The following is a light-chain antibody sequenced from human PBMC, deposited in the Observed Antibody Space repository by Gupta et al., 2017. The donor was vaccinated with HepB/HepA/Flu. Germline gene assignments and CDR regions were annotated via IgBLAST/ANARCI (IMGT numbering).Light chain of an antibody. CDR3: QSFDSGLTGPL. CDR2: TND. CDR1: SSNIGAGYG. V-gene: IGLV1-40*01. Sequence: QSVLTQPPSVSGAPGQRVTISCTGRSSNIGAGYGVHWYQKLPGPAPRLLIYTNDNRPSGVPDRFSASKSGTSASLAITGLQAEEGADYYCQSFDSGLTGPLFGGGTKLTVL. J-gene: IGLJ3*02.